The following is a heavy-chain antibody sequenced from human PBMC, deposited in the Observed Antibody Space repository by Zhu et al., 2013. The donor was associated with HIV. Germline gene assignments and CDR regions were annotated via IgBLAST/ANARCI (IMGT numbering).Heavy chain of an antibody. CDR3: ARYTGYTSGWYSH. D-gene: IGHD6-19*01. CDR1: GFTFDNYA. J-gene: IGHJ4*02. V-gene: IGHV3-43D*03. Sequence: EVQLVESGGGVVQPGGSLRLSCAASGFTFDNYAMHWVRQAPGKGLEWVSLIRWDGDSTYYADSVKGRFIISRDNNKNSLYLQMDSLRPEDTAFYFCARYTGYTSGWYSHWGQGTLVTVSA. CDR2: IRWDGDST.